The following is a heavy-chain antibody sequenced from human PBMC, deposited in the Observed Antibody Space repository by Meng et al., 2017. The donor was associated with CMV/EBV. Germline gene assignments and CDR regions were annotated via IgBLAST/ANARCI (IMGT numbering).Heavy chain of an antibody. V-gene: IGHV3-21*04. CDR3: ARAAVFEKIVVVPTAIGS. J-gene: IGHJ5*01. Sequence: GESLKISCAASGFTFNTYTMNWVRQAPGKGLEWVSSISATGTSIYYADSVKGRFTISRDNAKNSVFLQMNSLGAEDTAMYYCARAAVFEKIVVVPTAIGSWGRGTLVTAPQ. CDR1: GFTFNTYT. D-gene: IGHD2-2*01. CDR2: ISATGTSI.